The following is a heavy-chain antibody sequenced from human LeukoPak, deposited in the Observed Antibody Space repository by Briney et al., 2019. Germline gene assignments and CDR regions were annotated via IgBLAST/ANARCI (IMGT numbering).Heavy chain of an antibody. CDR3: ARGTMYSGSYYESSWFDP. Sequence: PSQTLSLNCTVSGGSISSGSYYWSWIRQPPGKGLEWIGRIYASETTNYNPSLKSRVTISVNTSKNQFSLKLSSVTAADTAVYYCARGTMYSGSYYESSWFDPWGQGTLVTVSS. D-gene: IGHD1-26*01. CDR1: GGSISSGSYY. CDR2: IYASETT. V-gene: IGHV4-61*02. J-gene: IGHJ5*02.